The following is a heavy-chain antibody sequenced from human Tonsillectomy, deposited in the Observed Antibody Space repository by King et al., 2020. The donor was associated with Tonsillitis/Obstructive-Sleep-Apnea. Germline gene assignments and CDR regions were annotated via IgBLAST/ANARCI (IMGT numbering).Heavy chain of an antibody. D-gene: IGHD6-13*01. CDR3: ARDPNPPPGEGIAAAGNYYYYYMDV. V-gene: IGHV3-30*04. CDR1: GFTFSSYA. Sequence: VQLVESGGGVVQPGRSLRLSCAASGFTFSSYAMHWVRQAPGKGLEWVAVISYDGSNKYYADSVKGRFTISRDNSKNTLYLQMNSLRAEDTAVYYCARDPNPPPGEGIAAAGNYYYYYMDVWGKGTTVTVSS. CDR2: ISYDGSNK. J-gene: IGHJ6*03.